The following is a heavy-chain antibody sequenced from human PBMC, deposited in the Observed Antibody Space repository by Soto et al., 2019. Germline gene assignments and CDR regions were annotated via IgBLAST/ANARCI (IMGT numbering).Heavy chain of an antibody. Sequence: QLVQSGAEVKKPGASVKVSCKASGYTFTSYAMHWVRQAPGQRLEWMGWINAGNGNTKYSQKFQGRVTITRDTSASTAYMELSRLRSEDTAVYYCARELPAGTFDIWGQGTMVPVSS. J-gene: IGHJ3*02. CDR3: ARELPAGTFDI. D-gene: IGHD6-13*01. CDR1: GYTFTSYA. V-gene: IGHV1-3*01. CDR2: INAGNGNT.